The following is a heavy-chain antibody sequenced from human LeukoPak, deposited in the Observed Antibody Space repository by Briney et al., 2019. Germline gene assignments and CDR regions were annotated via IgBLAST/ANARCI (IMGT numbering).Heavy chain of an antibody. CDR2: ISGSGYST. D-gene: IGHD1-14*01. CDR3: ARIEAHSGDY. J-gene: IGHJ4*02. CDR1: GFTFSSYW. Sequence: GGSLRLSCAASGFTFSSYWMSWVRQAPGKGLEWVSAISGSGYSTYYADSVKGRFTISRDNSKNTLYLQMNSLRAEDTAVYYCARIEAHSGDYWGQGTLVTVSS. V-gene: IGHV3-23*01.